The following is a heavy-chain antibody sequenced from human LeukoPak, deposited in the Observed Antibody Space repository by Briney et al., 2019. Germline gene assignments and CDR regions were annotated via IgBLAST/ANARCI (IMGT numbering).Heavy chain of an antibody. CDR1: RGSISSYY. V-gene: IGHV4-59*08. D-gene: IGHD5-18*01. J-gene: IGHJ6*02. Sequence: SETLSLTCTVSRGSISSYYWSWIRQPPGKGLEWIGYIYYSGSTNYNPSLKSRVTISVDTSKNQFSLKLSSVTAADTAVYYCARRLRGYSYVVMDVWGQGTTVTVSS. CDR2: IYYSGST. CDR3: ARRLRGYSYVVMDV.